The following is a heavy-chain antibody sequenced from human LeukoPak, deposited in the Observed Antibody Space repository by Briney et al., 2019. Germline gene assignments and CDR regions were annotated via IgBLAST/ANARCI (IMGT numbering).Heavy chain of an antibody. CDR3: ARHKRGYYSPFDI. CDR1: GFTFSSYS. J-gene: IGHJ3*02. D-gene: IGHD2/OR15-2a*01. Sequence: GGSLRLSCAASGFTFSSYSMNWVCQAPGKGLEWVANIKQDGSEEYYVDSVKGRFTISRDNAKNSLFLQMNSLRAEDTAVYYCARHKRGYYSPFDIWGQGTMVTVSS. V-gene: IGHV3-7*01. CDR2: IKQDGSEE.